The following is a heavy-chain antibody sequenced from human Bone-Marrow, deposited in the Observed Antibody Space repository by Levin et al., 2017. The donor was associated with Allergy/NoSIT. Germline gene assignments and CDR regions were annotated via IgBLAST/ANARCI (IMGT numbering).Heavy chain of an antibody. CDR2: INEDGGKI. V-gene: IGHV3-7*01. D-gene: IGHD5-12*01. J-gene: IGHJ3*01. CDR1: EFAFTNYW. CDR3: ARIEVDTIWPNAFDV. Sequence: GESLKISCAASEFAFTNYWMGWVRQAPGRGLEWVANINEDGGKIYYVDSVKGRFTISRDNAQNSLYLQMTGLTAEDTAVYHCARIEVDTIWPNAFDVWGQGTRVTVSS.